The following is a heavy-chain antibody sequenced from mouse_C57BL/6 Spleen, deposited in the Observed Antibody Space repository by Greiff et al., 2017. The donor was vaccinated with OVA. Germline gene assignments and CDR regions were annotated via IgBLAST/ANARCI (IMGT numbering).Heavy chain of an antibody. J-gene: IGHJ2*01. CDR1: GFTFSSYA. CDR3: ARGGIYYDYDRDY. Sequence: EVMLVESGGGLAKPGGSLKLSCAASGFTFSSYAMSWVRQTPEKRLEWVATISDGGSYTYYPDNVKGRFTISRDNAKNNLYLQMSHLKSEDTAMYYCARGGIYYDYDRDYWGQGTTLTVSS. D-gene: IGHD2-4*01. CDR2: ISDGGSYT. V-gene: IGHV5-4*03.